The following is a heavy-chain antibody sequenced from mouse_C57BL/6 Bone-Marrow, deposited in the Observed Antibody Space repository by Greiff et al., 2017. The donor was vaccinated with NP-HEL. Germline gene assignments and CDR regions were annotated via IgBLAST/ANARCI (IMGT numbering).Heavy chain of an antibody. D-gene: IGHD2-4*01. Sequence: VQLQQPGAELVMPGASVKLSCKASGYTFTSYWMHWVKQRPGQGLEWIGEIDPSDSYTNYNQKFKGKSTLTVDKSSSTAYMQLSSRTSEDSAVYYCARYDYDGFYAMDYWGQGTSVTVSS. V-gene: IGHV1-69*01. J-gene: IGHJ4*01. CDR3: ARYDYDGFYAMDY. CDR2: IDPSDSYT. CDR1: GYTFTSYW.